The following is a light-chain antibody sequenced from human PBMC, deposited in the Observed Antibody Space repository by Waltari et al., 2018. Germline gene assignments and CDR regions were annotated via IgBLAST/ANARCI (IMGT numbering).Light chain of an antibody. CDR1: SSNRGAAYD. Sequence: QSVLTQPPSVSGAPGQRVTISCTGSSSNRGAAYDVHLYHQLPGTAHKLLIYDTSNRPSGVPDRFSGSKSGTSASLAITGLQADDEADYYCQSYDSSLSGGVFGGGTKLTVL. CDR3: QSYDSSLSGGV. J-gene: IGLJ3*02. V-gene: IGLV1-40*01. CDR2: DTS.